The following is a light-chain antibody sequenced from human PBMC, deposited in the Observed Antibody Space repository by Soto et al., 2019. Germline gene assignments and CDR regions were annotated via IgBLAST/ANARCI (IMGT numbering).Light chain of an antibody. Sequence: DIVVTLSADSVAVWGGERSTVNCRSSQIVLYSSNNKNYLAWYQQKPGQSPKLPIYRAPTREPGVPARFRASGSGTEYTLSISSLQSEDSAVYYCLHYNIMWSFGQGTKVDI. CDR3: LHYNIMWS. J-gene: IGKJ1*01. CDR1: QIVLYSSNNKNY. V-gene: IGKV4-1*01. CDR2: RAP.